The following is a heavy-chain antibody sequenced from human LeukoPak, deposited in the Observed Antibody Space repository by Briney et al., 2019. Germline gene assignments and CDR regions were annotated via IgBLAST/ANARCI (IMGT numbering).Heavy chain of an antibody. V-gene: IGHV3-48*01. CDR2: ISSSSSTI. D-gene: IGHD3-10*01. J-gene: IGHJ4*02. Sequence: GGSLRLACAASGFTFSSYSMNWVGQAPGKGLEWVSYISSSSSTIYYADSVKGRFTISRDNAKNSLYLQMNNLRAEDTAVYYCARESPYYYGSGSFPDYWGQGTLVTVSS. CDR1: GFTFSSYS. CDR3: ARESPYYYGSGSFPDY.